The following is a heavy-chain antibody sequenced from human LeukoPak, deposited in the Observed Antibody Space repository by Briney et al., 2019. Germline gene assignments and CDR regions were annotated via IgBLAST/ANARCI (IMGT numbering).Heavy chain of an antibody. CDR2: MNPNSGNT. Sequence: LVASVKVSCKASGGTFSSYAISWVRQATGQGLEWMGWMNPNSGNTGYAQKFQGRVTMTRNTSISTAYMELSSLRSEDTAVYYCARARRKYYYDSSGYYTYWGQGTLVTVSS. CDR1: GGTFSSYA. J-gene: IGHJ4*02. D-gene: IGHD3-22*01. CDR3: ARARRKYYYDSSGYYTY. V-gene: IGHV1-8*02.